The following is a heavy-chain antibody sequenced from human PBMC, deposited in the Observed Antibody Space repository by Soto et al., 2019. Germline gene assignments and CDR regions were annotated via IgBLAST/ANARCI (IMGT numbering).Heavy chain of an antibody. J-gene: IGHJ5*02. Sequence: QVQLQQWGAGLLKPSETLSLSCAVYGGYFNDNYYTWFRQPPGKGLEWIGEISRSGTTTYIPSLQSRASISFDTSKTQVSLKVTSVTAADTAVYYCATSLWFGTQVELWGQGALVTVSS. CDR1: GGYFNDNY. CDR2: ISRSGTT. CDR3: ATSLWFGTQVEL. V-gene: IGHV4-34*01. D-gene: IGHD3-10*01.